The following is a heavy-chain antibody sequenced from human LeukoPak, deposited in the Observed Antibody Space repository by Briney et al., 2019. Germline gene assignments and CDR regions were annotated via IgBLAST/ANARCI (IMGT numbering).Heavy chain of an antibody. Sequence: GGSLRLSCAASGFTFSSYEMNWVRQAPGKGLEWVSSISSSSSYIYYADSVKGRFTISRDNAKNSLYLQMNSLRAEDTAVYYCARDGYSGYEDYWGQGTLVTVSS. CDR3: ARDGYSGYEDY. V-gene: IGHV3-21*01. D-gene: IGHD5-12*01. CDR2: ISSSSSYI. J-gene: IGHJ4*02. CDR1: GFTFSSYE.